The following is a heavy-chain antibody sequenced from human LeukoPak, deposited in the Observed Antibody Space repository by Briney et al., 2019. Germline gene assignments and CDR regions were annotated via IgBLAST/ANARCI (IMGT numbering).Heavy chain of an antibody. CDR1: GGSISGYY. Sequence: SETLSLTCTVSGGSISGYYWSWIRQPPGKGLEWIGYIYYRGNTIYNPSLKSRVTMSLDTSGNQFSLKLSSVTAADTAVYYCARGSKYSYGLDAFDIWGQGTMVTVSS. D-gene: IGHD5-18*01. CDR2: IYYRGNT. V-gene: IGHV4-59*12. CDR3: ARGSKYSYGLDAFDI. J-gene: IGHJ3*02.